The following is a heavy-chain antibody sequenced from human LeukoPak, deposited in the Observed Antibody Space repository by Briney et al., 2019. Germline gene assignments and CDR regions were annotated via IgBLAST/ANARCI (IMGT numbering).Heavy chain of an antibody. V-gene: IGHV3-30*02. CDR3: ARDRGIAAAGTTGYFDY. CDR2: IKYDGSNK. Sequence: PGGSLRLSCAASGFTFSSYGMHWVRQAPGKGLEWVAFIKYDGSNKHNAESGKGRFTISRDNSKNTLYLQMNSLRAEDTAVYYCARDRGIAAAGTTGYFDYWGQGTLVTVSS. D-gene: IGHD6-13*01. J-gene: IGHJ4*02. CDR1: GFTFSSYG.